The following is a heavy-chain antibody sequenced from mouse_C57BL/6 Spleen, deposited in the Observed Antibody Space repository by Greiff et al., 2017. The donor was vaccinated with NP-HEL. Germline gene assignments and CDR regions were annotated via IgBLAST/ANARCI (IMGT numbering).Heavy chain of an antibody. Sequence: QVQLKESGAELVRPGASVTLSCKASGYTFTDYEMHWVKQTPVHGLEWIGAIDPETGGTAYNQKFKGKAILTADKSSSTAYMELRSLTSEDSAVYYCTRNPVDYWGQGTTLTVSS. CDR3: TRNPVDY. CDR1: GYTFTDYE. CDR2: IDPETGGT. J-gene: IGHJ2*01. V-gene: IGHV1-15*01.